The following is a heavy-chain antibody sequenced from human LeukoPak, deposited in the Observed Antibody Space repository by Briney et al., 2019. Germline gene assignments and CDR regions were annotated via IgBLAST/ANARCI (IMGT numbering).Heavy chain of an antibody. CDR3: ARQVENSSPDY. V-gene: IGHV5-51*01. CDR1: GYGFTSYW. Sequence: GESLKISCKGSGYGFTSYWIGWVRQMPGKGLESMGLIHPGDSDTRYSPSFQGQVTISADKSISTAYLQWSSLKASDTAMYYCARQVENSSPDYWGQGTLVTVSS. D-gene: IGHD6-13*01. CDR2: IHPGDSDT. J-gene: IGHJ4*02.